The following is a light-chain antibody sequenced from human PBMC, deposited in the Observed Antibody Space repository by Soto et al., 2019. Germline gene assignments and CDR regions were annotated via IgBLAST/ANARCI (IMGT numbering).Light chain of an antibody. CDR1: QYMGSA. CDR3: QQYGDRPRT. CDR2: DAS. Sequence: EVVLTQSPATLSVSPGDRATLSCRASQYMGSAVAWYRQRSGQAPRLLIFDASIRVPTTPARFSGSVSGTEFTLTISSLESEDFAVYFCQQYGDRPRTFGQGTKVDIK. J-gene: IGKJ1*01. V-gene: IGKV3-15*01.